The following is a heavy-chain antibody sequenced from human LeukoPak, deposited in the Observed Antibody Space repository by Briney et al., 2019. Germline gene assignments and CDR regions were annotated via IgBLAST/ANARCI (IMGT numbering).Heavy chain of an antibody. CDR2: IYSGGET. CDR1: GFTVSSNY. J-gene: IGHJ4*02. CDR3: ARDLWDDSSGYYIY. D-gene: IGHD3-22*01. Sequence: GGSLRLSCAASGFTVSSNYMSWVRQAAGKGLEWVSVIYSGGETYYADSVKGRFTISRHNSKNTLYLQMNSLRAEDTAVYYCARDLWDDSSGYYIYWGQGTLVTVSS. V-gene: IGHV3-53*04.